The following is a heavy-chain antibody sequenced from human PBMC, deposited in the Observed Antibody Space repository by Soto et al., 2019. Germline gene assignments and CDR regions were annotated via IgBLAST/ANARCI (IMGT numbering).Heavy chain of an antibody. Sequence: EVQLVESGGGLVQPGRSLRLSCAASGFTFDDYAMHWVPQAPGKGLEWVSGISWNSGSIGYADSVKGRFTISRDNAKNSLYLQMNSLRAEDTALYYCAKEQPGIAAAGTQGWFDPWGQGTLVTVSS. CDR2: ISWNSGSI. J-gene: IGHJ5*02. V-gene: IGHV3-9*01. CDR1: GFTFDDYA. CDR3: AKEQPGIAAAGTQGWFDP. D-gene: IGHD6-13*01.